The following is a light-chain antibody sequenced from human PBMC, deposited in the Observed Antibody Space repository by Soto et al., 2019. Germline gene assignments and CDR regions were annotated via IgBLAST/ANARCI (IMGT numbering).Light chain of an antibody. V-gene: IGKV3-20*01. CDR2: GAS. Sequence: EFVLTRAPGTLSVSPGERATIYCRASQTFSNSFLSWFQQIPGQAPRLLIYGASMRATGIPDRFSGSGSGTDFTLTISRLEPEDFAVYYCQQCGSSSTFGQGTRLEN. CDR1: QTFSNSF. J-gene: IGKJ5*01. CDR3: QQCGSSST.